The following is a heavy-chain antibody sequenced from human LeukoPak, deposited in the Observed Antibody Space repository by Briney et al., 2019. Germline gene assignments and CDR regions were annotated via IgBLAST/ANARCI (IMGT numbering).Heavy chain of an antibody. CDR1: GGSFSGYY. V-gene: IGHV4-34*01. CDR2: INHSGST. D-gene: IGHD6-13*01. Sequence: PSETLSLTCAVYGGSFSGYYWSWIRQPPGKGLEWIGEINHSGSTNYNPSLKSRVTISVDTSKNQFSLKLSSVTAADTAVYYCARVEGIAARGYYFDYWGQGTLVTVSS. J-gene: IGHJ4*02. CDR3: ARVEGIAARGYYFDY.